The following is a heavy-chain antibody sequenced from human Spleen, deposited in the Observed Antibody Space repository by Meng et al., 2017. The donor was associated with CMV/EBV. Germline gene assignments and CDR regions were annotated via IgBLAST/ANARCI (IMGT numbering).Heavy chain of an antibody. J-gene: IGHJ4*02. CDR1: GFTFGYYA. Sequence: GESLKISCTASGFTFGYYAMSWVRQAPGKGLEWVSFIRSKAYDGTTQYAASVKGRFTISRDDSNSIAYLQMNSLKTEDTAVYYCTRERGGFITGIGDYWGQGTLVTVSS. V-gene: IGHV3-49*04. CDR3: TRERGGFITGIGDY. CDR2: IRSKAYDGTT. D-gene: IGHD1-20*01.